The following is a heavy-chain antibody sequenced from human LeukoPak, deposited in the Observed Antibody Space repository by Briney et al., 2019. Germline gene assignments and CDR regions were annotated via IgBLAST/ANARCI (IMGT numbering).Heavy chain of an antibody. CDR1: GLTFSNAW. J-gene: IGHJ4*02. V-gene: IGHV3-15*01. D-gene: IGHD6-13*01. Sequence: GGPLRLSCAASGLTFSNAWMSCVRKSPGKGVEWVARNKSKTDDGTTDYAAHVKGRYTRSRDDSKNTLYLQKHRLKTEDTAVYYCTTDHSVPYSSSSGYWGQGTLVTVSS. CDR2: NKSKTDDGTT. CDR3: TTDHSVPYSSSSGY.